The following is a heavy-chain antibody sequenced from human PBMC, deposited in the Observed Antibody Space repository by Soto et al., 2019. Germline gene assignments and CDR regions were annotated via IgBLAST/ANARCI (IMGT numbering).Heavy chain of an antibody. CDR3: ARGPSLLHAGGDYYHGMDV. CDR2: ISYDGSNK. J-gene: IGHJ6*02. CDR1: GYTLTELS. D-gene: IGHD3-10*01. Sequence: SCKVSGYTLTELSMQWVRQAPGKGLEWVAVISYDGSNKYYADSVKGRFTISRDNSKDTLYLQMNSLRAEDTAGYYCARGPSLLHAGGDYYHGMDVWGQGTPVTVSS. V-gene: IGHV3-30-3*01.